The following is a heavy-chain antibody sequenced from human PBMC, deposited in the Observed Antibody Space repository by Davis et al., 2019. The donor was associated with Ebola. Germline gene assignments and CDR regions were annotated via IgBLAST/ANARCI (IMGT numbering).Heavy chain of an antibody. J-gene: IGHJ4*02. V-gene: IGHV3-53*01. CDR3: AKVGWFGY. CDR1: GFTVSSNY. D-gene: IGHD2-15*01. Sequence: GESLKISCAASGFTVSSNYMSWVRQAPGKGLEWVSVIYSGGSTYYADSVKGRFTISRDNSKNTLSLQMNSLRAEDTAVYYCAKVGWFGYWGQGTLVTVSS. CDR2: IYSGGST.